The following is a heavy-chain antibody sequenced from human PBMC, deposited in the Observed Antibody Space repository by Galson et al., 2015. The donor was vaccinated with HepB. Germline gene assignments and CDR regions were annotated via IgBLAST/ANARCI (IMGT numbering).Heavy chain of an antibody. CDR2: ISYHGSNK. J-gene: IGHJ6*02. CDR1: GFTFSSYG. CDR3: ARDGPKDELRYFDWLFPPDYYYYGMDV. V-gene: IGHV3-30*03. D-gene: IGHD3-9*01. Sequence: SLRLSCAASGFTFSSYGMHWVRQAPGKGLEWVAGISYHGSNKYYADSVKGRFTISRDNSKNTLYLQMNSLRAEDTAVYYCARDGPKDELRYFDWLFPPDYYYYGMDVWGQGTTVTVSS.